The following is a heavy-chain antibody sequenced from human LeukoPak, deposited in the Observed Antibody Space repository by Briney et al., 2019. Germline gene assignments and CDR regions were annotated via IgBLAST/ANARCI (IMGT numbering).Heavy chain of an antibody. CDR3: ASSRSSGKGDY. J-gene: IGHJ4*02. CDR2: IRSDGNIK. V-gene: IGHV3-30*02. D-gene: IGHD3-10*01. Sequence: GGSLRLSCAASGFTFSSCGMHWVRQAPGKGLEWVAFIRSDGNIKYYADSVKGRFTISRDNSKNTLYLQMNSLRAEDTAVYYCASSRSSGKGDYWGQGTLVTVSS. CDR1: GFTFSSCG.